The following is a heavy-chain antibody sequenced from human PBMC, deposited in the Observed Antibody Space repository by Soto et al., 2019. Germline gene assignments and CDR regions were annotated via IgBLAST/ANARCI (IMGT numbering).Heavy chain of an antibody. Sequence: QVQLVESGGGVVQPGRSLRLSCAASGFTFSRYSIHWVRQAPGKGLEWVAAISYDGRNTYSADSVKGRFTISRDSSESTVFLQMNSLRPEDTAGYYCARVGRELRVLLNAFAIWGQGTKVTVSS. J-gene: IGHJ3*02. CDR2: ISYDGRNT. CDR1: GFTFSRYS. CDR3: ARVGRELRVLLNAFAI. V-gene: IGHV3-30*04. D-gene: IGHD1-1*01.